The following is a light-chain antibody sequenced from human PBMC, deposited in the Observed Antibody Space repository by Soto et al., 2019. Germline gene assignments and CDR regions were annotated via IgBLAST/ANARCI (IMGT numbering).Light chain of an antibody. Sequence: DLQMTQSPSTLSASVGDRVTITCRASQSITSWLAWYQQKPGKAPKLLIYDASSLESGVPSRFSGGGSGTEFTLTISSLQPDDFATYYCQQYSDYWTFGQGTKVEIK. CDR3: QQYSDYWT. V-gene: IGKV1-5*01. CDR1: QSITSW. CDR2: DAS. J-gene: IGKJ1*01.